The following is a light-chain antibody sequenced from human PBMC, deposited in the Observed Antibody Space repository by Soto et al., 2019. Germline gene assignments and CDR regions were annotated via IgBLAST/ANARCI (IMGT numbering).Light chain of an antibody. J-gene: IGKJ4*01. CDR3: QQRSNWPLT. CDR2: GAS. CDR1: QSVSSSY. V-gene: IGKV3D-20*02. Sequence: EMVLTQSPGTLSLSPGERASLSCSASQSVSSSYLAWYQQKPGQAPRLLIYGASSRATGIPDRFSGSGSGTDFTLTISRLEPEDFAVYYCQQRSNWPLTFGGGTKVDI.